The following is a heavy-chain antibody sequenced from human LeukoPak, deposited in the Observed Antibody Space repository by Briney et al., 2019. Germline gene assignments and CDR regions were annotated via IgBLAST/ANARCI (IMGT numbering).Heavy chain of an antibody. J-gene: IGHJ4*02. D-gene: IGHD3-22*01. CDR1: GGTFSSYA. V-gene: IGHV1-69*05. CDR3: ARANFKGLTYYYDSSGYSD. Sequence: SVKVSCKASGGTFSSYAISWVRQAPGQGLEWMGRIIPIFGTANYAQRFQGRVTITTDESTSTAYMELSSLRSEDTAVYYCARANFKGLTYYYDSSGYSDWGQGTLVTVSS. CDR2: IIPIFGTA.